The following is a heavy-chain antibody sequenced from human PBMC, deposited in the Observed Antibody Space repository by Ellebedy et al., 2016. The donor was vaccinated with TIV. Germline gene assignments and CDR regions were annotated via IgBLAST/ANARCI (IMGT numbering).Heavy chain of an antibody. V-gene: IGHV3-30-3*01. J-gene: IGHJ6*02. CDR1: GFTFSSYA. CDR2: ISYDGSNK. Sequence: GGSLRLXXAASGFTFSSYAMHWVRQAPGKGLEWVAVISYDGSNKYYADSVKGRFTISRDNSKNTLYLQMNSLRAEDTAVYYCARQKDYYGMDVWGQGTTVTVSS. CDR3: ARQKDYYGMDV.